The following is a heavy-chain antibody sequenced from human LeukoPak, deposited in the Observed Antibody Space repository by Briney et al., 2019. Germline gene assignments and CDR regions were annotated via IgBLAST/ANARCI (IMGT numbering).Heavy chain of an antibody. CDR3: TRDHCSYINCYEDYYYGMDV. Sequence: SVNVSCKSSGYTFTGYYMHWVRQPPGQGLEWMGWINPDTGATDIAQKFQGRVAMTRDTSISAAYIELSRLRSDDTAVYFCTRDHCSYINCYEDYYYGMDVWGQGTTVTVSS. J-gene: IGHJ6*02. V-gene: IGHV1-2*02. CDR2: INPDTGAT. CDR1: GYTFTGYY. D-gene: IGHD2-15*01.